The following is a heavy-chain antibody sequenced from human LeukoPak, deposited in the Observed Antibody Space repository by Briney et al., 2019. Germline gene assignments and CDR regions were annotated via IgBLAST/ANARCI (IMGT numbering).Heavy chain of an antibody. D-gene: IGHD4-17*01. CDR2: ISSSSSYI. CDR3: ARDSPGAESDY. J-gene: IGHJ4*02. Sequence: GGSLRLSCAASGFTFSSYGMHWVRQAPGKGLEWVSSISSSSSYIYYADSVKGRFTISRDNAKNSLYLQMNSLRAEDTAVYYCARDSPGAESDYWGQGTLVTVSS. V-gene: IGHV3-21*01. CDR1: GFTFSSYG.